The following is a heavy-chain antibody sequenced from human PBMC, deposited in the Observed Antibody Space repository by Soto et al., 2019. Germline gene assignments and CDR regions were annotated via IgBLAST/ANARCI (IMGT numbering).Heavy chain of an antibody. CDR2: FDPEDGET. D-gene: IGHD6-19*01. CDR1: GYTHTELS. Sequence: ASVKVSCKVSGYTHTELSMHWVRQAPGKGLEWMGGFDPEDGETIYAQKFQGRVTMTEDTSTDTAYMELSSLRSEDTAVYYCATERFSGWSGGSRYGMDVWGQGTTVTVSS. J-gene: IGHJ6*02. CDR3: ATERFSGWSGGSRYGMDV. V-gene: IGHV1-24*01.